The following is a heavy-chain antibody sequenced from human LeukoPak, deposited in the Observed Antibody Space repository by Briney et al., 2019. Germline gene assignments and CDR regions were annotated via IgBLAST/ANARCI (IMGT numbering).Heavy chain of an antibody. V-gene: IGHV3-23*01. CDR1: GFTFRNSA. CDR3: AKPQSWDSGSYLFDY. D-gene: IGHD3-10*01. Sequence: GGSLRLSCAASGFTFRNSAMSWVRQAPGKGLEWVSTISGTGVGTFYADSVKGRFTISRDNSKNTLYLQMNSLRAEDTAVYYCAKPQSWDSGSYLFDYWGQGTLVTVSS. CDR2: ISGTGVGT. J-gene: IGHJ4*02.